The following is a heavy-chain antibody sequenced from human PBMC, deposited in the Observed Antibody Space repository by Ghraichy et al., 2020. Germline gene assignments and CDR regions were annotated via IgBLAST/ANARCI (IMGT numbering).Heavy chain of an antibody. Sequence: GESLNISCAASGFTFSNAWMSWVRQAPGKGLEWVGRIKSKTDGGTTDYAAPVKGRFTISRDDSKNTLYLQMNSLKTEDTAVYYCTTDPIVVVPYFDYWGQGTLVTVSS. CDR1: GFTFSNAW. D-gene: IGHD3-22*01. V-gene: IGHV3-15*01. J-gene: IGHJ4*02. CDR3: TTDPIVVVPYFDY. CDR2: IKSKTDGGTT.